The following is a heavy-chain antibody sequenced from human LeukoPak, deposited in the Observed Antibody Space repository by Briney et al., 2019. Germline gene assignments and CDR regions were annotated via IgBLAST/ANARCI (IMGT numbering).Heavy chain of an antibody. Sequence: SETLSLTCTVSGGSISSSSYYWGWIRQPPGKGLEWIGSLYYSGSTYYNPSLKSRVTMSVDTSKNQFSLKLSSVTAADTAAYYCASPHYDSSGFEDWFDPWGQGTLVTVSS. V-gene: IGHV4-39*01. CDR2: LYYSGST. CDR3: ASPHYDSSGFEDWFDP. D-gene: IGHD3-22*01. CDR1: GGSISSSSYY. J-gene: IGHJ5*02.